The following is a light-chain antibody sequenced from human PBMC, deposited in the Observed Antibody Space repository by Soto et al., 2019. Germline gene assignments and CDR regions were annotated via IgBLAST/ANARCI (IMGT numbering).Light chain of an antibody. CDR1: QSVSSY. CDR2: DAS. Sequence: EILLTQSPSTLSLSPGERATLSCRASQSVSSYLAWYQQKPGQAPRLLIYDASNRATGIPARFSGSGSGTDFTLPISSLEPEDFEVYYCQQRSNWPKTFGQGTKVDIK. CDR3: QQRSNWPKT. J-gene: IGKJ1*01. V-gene: IGKV3-11*01.